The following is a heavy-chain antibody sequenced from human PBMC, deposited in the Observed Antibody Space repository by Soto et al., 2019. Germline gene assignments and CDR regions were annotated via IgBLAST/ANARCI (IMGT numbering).Heavy chain of an antibody. D-gene: IGHD3-16*02. CDR3: ARGHYVWGSYRLNWFDP. CDR2: IYYSGST. CDR1: GGSISSGDYY. Sequence: SETLSLTCTVSGGSISSGDYYWSWIRQPPGKGLEWIGYIYYSGSTYYNPSLKSRVTISVDTSKNQFSLKLSSVTAADTAVYYCARGHYVWGSYRLNWFDPWGQGTLVTVSS. J-gene: IGHJ5*02. V-gene: IGHV4-30-4*01.